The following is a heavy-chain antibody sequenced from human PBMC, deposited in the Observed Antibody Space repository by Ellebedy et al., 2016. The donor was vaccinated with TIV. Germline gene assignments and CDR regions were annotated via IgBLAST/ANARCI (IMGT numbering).Heavy chain of an antibody. CDR1: GYTFTSFG. Sequence: AASVKVSCNASGYTFTSFGMTWLLQAPGQGLEWMVWISVYTGDTNYALKFQDRLSITTDTSTKTAYMELRRLTSDDAAVYYCARVIRLRDCDGAVCSPPPPLDYWGQGTLLTVLS. D-gene: IGHD2-21*01. CDR3: ARVIRLRDCDGAVCSPPPPLDY. CDR2: ISVYTGDT. V-gene: IGHV1-18*04. J-gene: IGHJ4*02.